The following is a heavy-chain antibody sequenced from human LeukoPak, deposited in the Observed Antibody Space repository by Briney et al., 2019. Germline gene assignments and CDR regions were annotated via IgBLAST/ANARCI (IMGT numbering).Heavy chain of an antibody. D-gene: IGHD3/OR15-3a*01. V-gene: IGHV3-15*01. Sequence: GGSLRLSCAASGFTFSNAWMSWVRQAPGKGLDWVGRIRSKTDGGTTDHAAPVKGRFTISRDDSKNMVYLQMNSLKTEDTAVYYCSTWTDLYDYWGQGTLVTVSS. CDR1: GFTFSNAW. J-gene: IGHJ4*02. CDR3: STWTDLYDY. CDR2: IRSKTDGGTT.